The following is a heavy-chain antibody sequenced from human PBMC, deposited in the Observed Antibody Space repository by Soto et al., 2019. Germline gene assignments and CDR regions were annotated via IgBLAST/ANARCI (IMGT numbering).Heavy chain of an antibody. CDR2: IKSKSDGETT. V-gene: IGHV3-15*01. CDR1: GFSFSDAW. D-gene: IGHD3-16*01. Sequence: EVQLVESGGGLVQPGGSLRLSCAASGFSFSDAWMIWVRQAPGKGLQWVGRIKSKSDGETTDYAAPVKGRFAISRGDSKKTLYLRMNSLKTEDTATYFCTTQGGGDDIYFDYWGQGTLVAVSS. CDR3: TTQGGGDDIYFDY. J-gene: IGHJ4*02.